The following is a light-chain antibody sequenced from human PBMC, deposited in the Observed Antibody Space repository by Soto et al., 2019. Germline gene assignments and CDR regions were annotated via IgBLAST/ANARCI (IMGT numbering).Light chain of an antibody. J-gene: IGKJ5*01. CDR2: TAS. Sequence: DIQLTQSPSFLSASVGDRVTITCRASQGISSLLAWYQQKPGKAPKLLIHTASTLQSGVPSRFSGSGSGTEFTLTISSLQPEDFATYYFQHRHSYPITFGQGTRLEIK. V-gene: IGKV1-9*01. CDR1: QGISSL. CDR3: QHRHSYPIT.